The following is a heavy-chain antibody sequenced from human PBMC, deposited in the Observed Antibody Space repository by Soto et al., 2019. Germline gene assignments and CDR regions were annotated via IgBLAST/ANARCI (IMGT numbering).Heavy chain of an antibody. CDR1: GFTLSNNW. D-gene: IGHD2-15*01. V-gene: IGHV3-74*03. Sequence: EVQLVESGGGLVQPGGSLRLSCAASGFTLSNNWMHWVRQAPGEGLVWVSRINIDGSRTTNADSVKGRFTISREHAKNPLYLQMDSLRVEDTALYDWARDFAGRDDYWGQGTLVTVSS. J-gene: IGHJ4*02. CDR3: ARDFAGRDDY. CDR2: INIDGSRT.